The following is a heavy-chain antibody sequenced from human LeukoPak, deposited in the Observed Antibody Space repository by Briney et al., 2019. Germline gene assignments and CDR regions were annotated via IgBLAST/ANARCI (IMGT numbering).Heavy chain of an antibody. J-gene: IGHJ4*02. Sequence: GGSLRLSCAASGFTFSNAWMSWVRQAPGKGLEWVGRIKSKTDGGTTDYAAPVKGRFTISREDSKNTLYLQVNSLKTEDTAVYYCTTDRRWELSVDYWGQGTLVTVSS. D-gene: IGHD1-26*01. V-gene: IGHV3-15*01. CDR1: GFTFSNAW. CDR2: IKSKTDGGTT. CDR3: TTDRRWELSVDY.